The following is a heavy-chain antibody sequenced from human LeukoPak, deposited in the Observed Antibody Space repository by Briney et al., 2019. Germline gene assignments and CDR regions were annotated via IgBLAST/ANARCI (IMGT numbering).Heavy chain of an antibody. CDR1: GYTFTGYY. V-gene: IGHV1-2*02. D-gene: IGHD3-3*01. CDR3: ARDRARLEWLFNY. CDR2: INHNSGGT. J-gene: IGHJ4*02. Sequence: ASVKVSCKASGYTFTGYYMHWVREAPGHGLEWVGWINHNSGGTNYAQKFQGGVTMTRDTSISTAYMELSRLRSDDTAVYYCARDRARLEWLFNYWGQRTLVTVSP.